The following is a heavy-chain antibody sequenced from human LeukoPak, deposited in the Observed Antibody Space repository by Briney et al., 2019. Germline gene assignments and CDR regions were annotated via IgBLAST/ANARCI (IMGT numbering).Heavy chain of an antibody. CDR1: GYTFTGYY. CDR3: ARDRQHRYPHEPFDF. J-gene: IGHJ4*02. Sequence: ASVKVSCKASGYTFTGYYIHWVRQAPGQGLEWMGWVIPTSGGTDYAQRFQGRVTTTRDTSIATVYMELSRLTSDDTAVYYCARDRQHRYPHEPFDFWGQGTLVTVSS. V-gene: IGHV1-2*02. D-gene: IGHD1-14*01. CDR2: VIPTSGGT.